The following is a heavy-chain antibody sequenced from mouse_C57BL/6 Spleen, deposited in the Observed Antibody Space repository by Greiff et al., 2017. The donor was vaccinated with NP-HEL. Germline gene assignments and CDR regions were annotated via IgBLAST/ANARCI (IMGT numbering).Heavy chain of an antibody. J-gene: IGHJ1*03. D-gene: IGHD1-1*01. Sequence: EVQLQQSGAELVKPGASVKLSCTASGFNIKDYYMHWVKQRTEQGLEWIGRIDPEDGETKYAPKFQGKATITADTSSNPAYLQLSSLTSEDTAVYYCAGDYGSSYPYWYFDVWGTGTTVTVSS. CDR3: AGDYGSSYPYWYFDV. CDR2: IDPEDGET. V-gene: IGHV14-2*01. CDR1: GFNIKDYY.